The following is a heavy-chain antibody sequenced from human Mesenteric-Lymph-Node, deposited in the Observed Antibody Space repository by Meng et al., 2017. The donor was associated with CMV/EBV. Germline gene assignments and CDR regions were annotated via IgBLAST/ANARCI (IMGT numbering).Heavy chain of an antibody. J-gene: IGHJ4*02. CDR2: IFGGGST. D-gene: IGHD3-22*01. CDR3: AKDSASPYYYDRSGYSIDY. Sequence: GGSLRLSCAASGFIVSSNYMSWVRQAPGKGLEWVSVIFGGGSTYYADSVKGRFTISRDNSKNTLYLQMNSLRAEDTAVYYCAKDSASPYYYDRSGYSIDYWGQGTLVTVSS. V-gene: IGHV3-53*05. CDR1: GFIVSSNY.